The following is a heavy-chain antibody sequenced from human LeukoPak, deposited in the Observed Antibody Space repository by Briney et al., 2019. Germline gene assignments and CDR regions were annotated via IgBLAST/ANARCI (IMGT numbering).Heavy chain of an antibody. Sequence: SETLSLTCTVSGGSISIGSYFWGWIRQPPGKGLEWIGSISYSGSTYYNPSLKSRVTISVDRSKNQFSLKLSSVTAADTAVYYCARAGFGELEDYWGQGTLVTVSS. CDR3: ARAGFGELEDY. D-gene: IGHD3-10*01. CDR2: ISYSGST. CDR1: GGSISIGSYF. V-gene: IGHV4-39*07. J-gene: IGHJ4*02.